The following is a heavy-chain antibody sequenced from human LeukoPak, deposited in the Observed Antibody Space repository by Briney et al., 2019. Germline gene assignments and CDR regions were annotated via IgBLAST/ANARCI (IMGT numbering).Heavy chain of an antibody. Sequence: GGSLRLFCVGSGFTFSSYGIHWVRQLPGKGPEWVAIISYDGSSEFYADSVKGRFTISRDNSKNTLYLQMNSLRAEDTAVYYCAKDYYDSSGFEMDAFDIWGQGTMVTVSS. CDR2: ISYDGSSE. CDR1: GFTFSSYG. V-gene: IGHV3-33*05. CDR3: AKDYYDSSGFEMDAFDI. J-gene: IGHJ3*02. D-gene: IGHD3-22*01.